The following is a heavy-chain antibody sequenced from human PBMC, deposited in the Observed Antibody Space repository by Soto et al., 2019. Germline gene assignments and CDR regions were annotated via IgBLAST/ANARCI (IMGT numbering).Heavy chain of an antibody. CDR2: ISGSGGST. CDR3: APAPGYCSGGSCTPGDD. CDR1: GFTFSSYA. Sequence: GGSLRLSCAASGFTFSSYAMSWVRQAPGKGLEWVSTISGSGGSTYYADSVKGRFTISRDNSKNTLYLQMNSLRAEDTAVYYCAPAPGYCSGGSCTPGDDWGQGTLVTVSS. D-gene: IGHD2-15*01. V-gene: IGHV3-23*01. J-gene: IGHJ4*02.